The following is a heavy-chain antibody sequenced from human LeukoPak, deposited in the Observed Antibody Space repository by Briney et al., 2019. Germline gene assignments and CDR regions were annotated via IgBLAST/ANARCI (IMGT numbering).Heavy chain of an antibody. CDR2: IKQDGSEK. CDR3: ARVCTIFGEVIMDYFDY. J-gene: IGHJ4*02. V-gene: IGHV3-7*01. D-gene: IGHD3-3*01. Sequence: GGSLRLSCAASGFTFSSYWTSWVRQAPGKGLEWVANIKQDGSEKYYVDSVKGRFTISRDNAKNSLYLQMNSLRAEDTAVYYCARVCTIFGEVIMDYFDYWGQGTLVTVSS. CDR1: GFTFSSYW.